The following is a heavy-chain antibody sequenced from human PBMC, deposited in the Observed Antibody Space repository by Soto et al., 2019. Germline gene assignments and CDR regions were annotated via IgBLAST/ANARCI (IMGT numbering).Heavy chain of an antibody. Sequence: GGSLRLSCVASGLTFSANAMSWARQVAGKGLEWVSGISGSGDSTYYADSVKGRFTISRVNSKNTLFLHMNNLRAEDTAVYYCAKLTHYYDSSGSCYCGQGTLVTVS. V-gene: IGHV3-23*01. J-gene: IGHJ4*02. CDR2: ISGSGDST. CDR1: GLTFSANA. D-gene: IGHD3-22*01. CDR3: AKLTHYYDSSGSCY.